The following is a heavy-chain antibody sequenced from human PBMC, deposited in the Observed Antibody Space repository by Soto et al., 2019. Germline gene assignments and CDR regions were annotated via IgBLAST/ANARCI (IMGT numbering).Heavy chain of an antibody. CDR1: GESISSSSYY. V-gene: IGHV4-39*01. J-gene: IGHJ4*02. D-gene: IGHD2-15*01. Sequence: SETLSLTCIVSGESISSSSYYWGWIRQPPGKGLEWIGSIYYSGRTYYNPSFKSRVTISIDTSKNQFSLKLSSVTATDTAVYYCARQRTTVVAQAYFDNWGQGALVTVSS. CDR3: ARQRTTVVAQAYFDN. CDR2: IYYSGRT.